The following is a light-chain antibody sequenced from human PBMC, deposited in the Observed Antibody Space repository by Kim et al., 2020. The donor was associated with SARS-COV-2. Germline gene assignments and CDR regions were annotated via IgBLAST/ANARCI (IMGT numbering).Light chain of an antibody. CDR1: DLGNKY. V-gene: IGLV3-1*01. CDR2: NDT. J-gene: IGLJ1*01. Sequence: SVSPEQTASITCSEGDLGNKYVGWYQVKPAQSPVQVIYNDTKRPSGIPERFSGSNSGNTATLTISGTQAMDEADYYCQAWDSSTYVFGTGTKVTVL. CDR3: QAWDSSTYV.